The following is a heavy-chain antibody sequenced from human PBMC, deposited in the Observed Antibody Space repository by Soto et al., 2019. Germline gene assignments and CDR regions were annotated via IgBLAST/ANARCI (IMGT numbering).Heavy chain of an antibody. CDR1: GFTFTSSA. J-gene: IGHJ5*02. Sequence: ASVKVSCKASGFTFTSSAVRWVRQARGQRLEWIGWIVVGSGNTNYAQKFQERVTTTRDMSTSTAYMELSSLRSEDTAVYYCAAESPSHSGSYSVPWGQGTLVTVSS. V-gene: IGHV1-58*01. CDR3: AAESPSHSGSYSVP. CDR2: IVVGSGNT. D-gene: IGHD1-26*01.